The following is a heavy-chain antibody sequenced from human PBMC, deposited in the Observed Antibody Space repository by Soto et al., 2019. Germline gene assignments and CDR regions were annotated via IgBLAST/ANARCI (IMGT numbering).Heavy chain of an antibody. Sequence: GGSLRLSCAASGFTFSSYGMHWVRQAPGKGLEWVAVIWYDGSNKYYADSVKGRFTISRDNSKNTLYLQMNSLRAEDTAVYYCARGGDYDFWSGSNWFDPWGQGTLVTVSS. CDR1: GFTFSSYG. CDR2: IWYDGSNK. V-gene: IGHV3-33*01. CDR3: ARGGDYDFWSGSNWFDP. J-gene: IGHJ5*02. D-gene: IGHD3-3*01.